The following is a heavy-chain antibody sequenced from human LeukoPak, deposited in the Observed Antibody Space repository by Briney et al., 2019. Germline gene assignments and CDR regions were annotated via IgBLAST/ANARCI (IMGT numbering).Heavy chain of an antibody. D-gene: IGHD4-11*01. CDR2: IYSSGST. CDR3: ARDNSNYFYYFDY. CDR1: GGSISSYY. J-gene: IGHJ4*02. V-gene: IGHV4-4*07. Sequence: PSETLSLTCTVSGGSISSYYWSWIRQPAGKGLEWIGRIYSSGSTNHNPSLKSRVTMSVDTSKNQFSLKLSSATAADTAVYYCARDNSNYFYYFDYWGQGTLVTVSS.